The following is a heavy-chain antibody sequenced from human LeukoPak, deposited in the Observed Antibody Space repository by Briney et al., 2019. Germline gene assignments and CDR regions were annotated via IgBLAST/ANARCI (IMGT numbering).Heavy chain of an antibody. Sequence: ASVKVSCKASGYTFTGYYMHWVRQAPGQGLEWMGWINPNSGGTNYAQKFQGRVTMTRDTSISTAYMELSRLRSDDTAVYYRARVSYYYDSSGKVYDYWGQGTLVTVSS. D-gene: IGHD3-22*01. CDR1: GYTFTGYY. J-gene: IGHJ4*02. CDR3: ARVSYYYDSSGKVYDY. V-gene: IGHV1-2*02. CDR2: INPNSGGT.